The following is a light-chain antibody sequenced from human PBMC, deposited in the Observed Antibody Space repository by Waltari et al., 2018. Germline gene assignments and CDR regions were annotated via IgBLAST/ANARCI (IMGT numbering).Light chain of an antibody. CDR1: AGAVTRGLY. V-gene: IGLV7-46*01. CDR3: LISYSGVGV. J-gene: IGLJ3*02. Sequence: QAVVTQEPSLTVSPGGTVTLTCGSSAGAVTRGLYPYWFQPKAGQAPRPLIYDTSNKHSWTPARFSGSRLGGKAALTLSGAQPEDEAEYYCLISYSGVGVFGGGTKLTVL. CDR2: DTS.